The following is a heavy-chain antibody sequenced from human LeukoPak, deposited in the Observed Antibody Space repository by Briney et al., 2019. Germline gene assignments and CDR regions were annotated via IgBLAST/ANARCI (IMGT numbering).Heavy chain of an antibody. Sequence: SETLSLTCTVSSGSMSTYYWSWIRQPPGKGLEWIGYMYDSGSTNYNPSLKSRVTISVDTSKNQFFLKVSSVTAADTAVYYCARHGSSWSFDYWGQGTLVTVSS. CDR1: SGSMSTYY. D-gene: IGHD6-13*01. V-gene: IGHV4-59*08. J-gene: IGHJ4*02. CDR2: MYDSGST. CDR3: ARHGSSWSFDY.